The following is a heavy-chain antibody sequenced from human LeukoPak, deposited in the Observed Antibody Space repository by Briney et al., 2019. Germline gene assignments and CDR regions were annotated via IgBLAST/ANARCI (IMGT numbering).Heavy chain of an antibody. J-gene: IGHJ5*02. CDR1: GYTFTSYG. CDR2: FSAYNGNT. D-gene: IGHD3-10*01. V-gene: IGHV1-18*04. CDR3: ASWGRLWFGELSP. Sequence: ASVKVSCKASGYTFTSYGISWVRQPPGQGLEWMGWFSAYNGNTNYAQKLQGRVTMTTDTSTSTAYMERRSLRSDEAAVYYCASWGRLWFGELSPWGQGTLVTVSS.